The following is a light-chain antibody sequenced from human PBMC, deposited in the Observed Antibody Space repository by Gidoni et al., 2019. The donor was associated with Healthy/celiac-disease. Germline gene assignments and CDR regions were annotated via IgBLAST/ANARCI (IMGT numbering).Light chain of an antibody. CDR3: SSYTSSSTLRV. CDR1: SSDVGGYND. CDR2: EVS. J-gene: IGLJ3*02. V-gene: IGLV2-14*01. Sequence: QSALTQPASVSGSPGQSITISCTGNSSDVGGYNDVSWYQQHPGKAPKLMIYEVSNRPSGVSNRFSGSKSGNTASLTISGLQAEDEADYYCSSYTSSSTLRVFGGGTKLTVL.